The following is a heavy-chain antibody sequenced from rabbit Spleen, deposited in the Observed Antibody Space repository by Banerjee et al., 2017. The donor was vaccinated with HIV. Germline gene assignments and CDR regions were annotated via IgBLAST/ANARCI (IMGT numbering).Heavy chain of an antibody. V-gene: IGHV1S43*01. CDR1: GFSFSASYY. CDR3: ARDGYTTGDYHRYFNL. Sequence: QSLEESGGRLVKPDESLTLTCTGSGFSFSASYYMCWVRQAPGKGLEWIACIYAGSGSTWYASWVNGRFTISRSTSLSTVDLKMTSLTAADTATYFCARDGYTTGDYHRYFNLWGPGTLVTVS. J-gene: IGHJ4*01. D-gene: IGHD7-1*01. CDR2: IYAGSGST.